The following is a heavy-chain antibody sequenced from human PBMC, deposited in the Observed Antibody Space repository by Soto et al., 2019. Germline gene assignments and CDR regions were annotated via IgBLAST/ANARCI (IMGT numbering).Heavy chain of an antibody. J-gene: IGHJ6*02. CDR1: GGSFSGYY. D-gene: IGHD3-3*01. CDR2: INHSGST. V-gene: IGHV4-34*01. CDR3: ASYDFWSGYEPYYYYGMDV. Sequence: SASLSLACAVYGGSFSGYYWSWIRQNPGKGLEWIGEINHSGSTNYNPSLKSRVTISVDTSKNQFSLKLSSVTAADTAVYYCASYDFWSGYEPYYYYGMDVWGQGTTVTVSS.